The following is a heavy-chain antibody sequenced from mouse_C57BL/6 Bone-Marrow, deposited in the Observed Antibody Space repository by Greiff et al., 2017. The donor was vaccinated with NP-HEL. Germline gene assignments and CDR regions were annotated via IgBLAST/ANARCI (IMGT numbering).Heavy chain of an antibody. J-gene: IGHJ3*01. D-gene: IGHD2-12*01. CDR2: ILPSIGRT. V-gene: IGHV15-2*01. Sequence: VQLQQSGSELRSPGSSVKLSCKDFDSEVFPIAYMSWVRQKPGHGFEWIGGILPSIGRTIYGEKFEDKATLDADTLSNTAYLELNSLTSEDSAIYYCARNRDYYSPFAYWGQGTLVTVSA. CDR3: ARNRDYYSPFAY. CDR1: DSEVFPIAY.